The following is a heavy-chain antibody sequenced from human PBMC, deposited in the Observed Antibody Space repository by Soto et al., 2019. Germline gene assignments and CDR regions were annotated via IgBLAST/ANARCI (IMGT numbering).Heavy chain of an antibody. Sequence: ASVKLSCKASGYTFTSYYMHWVRQAPGQGLEWMGIINPSGGSTSYAQKFQGRVTMTRDTSTSTVYMELSSLRSEDTAVYYCARDHYDFWSGYYRYYYMDVWGKGTTVTVSS. CDR2: INPSGGST. V-gene: IGHV1-46*03. D-gene: IGHD3-3*01. CDR3: ARDHYDFWSGYYRYYYMDV. CDR1: GYTFTSYY. J-gene: IGHJ6*03.